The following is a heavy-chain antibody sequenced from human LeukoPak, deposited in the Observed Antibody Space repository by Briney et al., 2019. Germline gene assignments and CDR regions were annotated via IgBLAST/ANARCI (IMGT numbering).Heavy chain of an antibody. CDR3: ARGRGGVAGTD. J-gene: IGHJ4*02. CDR2: INHSGST. CDR1: GGSFSGYY. Sequence: SETLSLTCAVYGGSFSGYYWSWIRQPPGKGLEWIGEINHSGSTNYNPSLKSRVTISVDTFKNQFSLKLSSVTAADTAVYFCARGRGGVAGTDWGQGTLVTVSS. V-gene: IGHV4-34*01. D-gene: IGHD6-19*01.